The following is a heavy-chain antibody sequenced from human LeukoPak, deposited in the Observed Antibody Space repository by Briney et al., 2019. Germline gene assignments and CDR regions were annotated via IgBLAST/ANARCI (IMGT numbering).Heavy chain of an antibody. J-gene: IGHJ6*03. Sequence: SDTLSLTCAVYAGSLSVHYWSWVRQPPGNGLEWLGEINHNGITNYNPPLKSRVTISVDTSKNQFSLKLSSVTAADTAVYYCARASNYGSGYYYYYYDIDVWGKGNTFTVSS. D-gene: IGHD3-10*01. CDR2: INHNGIT. CDR1: AGSLSVHY. V-gene: IGHV4-34*01. CDR3: ARASNYGSGYYYYYYDIDV.